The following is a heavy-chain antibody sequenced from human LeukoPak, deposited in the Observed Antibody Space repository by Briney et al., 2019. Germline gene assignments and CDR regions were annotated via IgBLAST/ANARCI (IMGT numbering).Heavy chain of an antibody. D-gene: IGHD1-14*01. CDR2: IYYSGNT. CDR1: GGCISSYY. Sequence: SETLSLTCTVSGGCISSYYWSWIRQPPGKGLEYIGYIYYSGNTNSNPSLNSRVTISVDTSKNQFSLKLSSVTAADTAVYYCARRGSGASLEYYFDLWGRGTLVTVSS. CDR3: ARRGSGASLEYYFDL. V-gene: IGHV4-59*08. J-gene: IGHJ2*01.